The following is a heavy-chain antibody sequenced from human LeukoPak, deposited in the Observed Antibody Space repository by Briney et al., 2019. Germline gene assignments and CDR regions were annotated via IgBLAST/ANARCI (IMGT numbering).Heavy chain of an antibody. J-gene: IGHJ4*02. CDR3: ARTAAQPDYYDSSGYFDY. V-gene: IGHV1-69*13. Sequence: SVKVSCKASGGTFSSYAISWVRQAPGQGLEWMGGIIPIFGTANYAQKFQGRVTITADESASTAYMELSSLRSEDTAVYYCARTAAQPDYYDSSGYFDYWGQGTLVTVSS. CDR2: IIPIFGTA. D-gene: IGHD3-22*01. CDR1: GGTFSSYA.